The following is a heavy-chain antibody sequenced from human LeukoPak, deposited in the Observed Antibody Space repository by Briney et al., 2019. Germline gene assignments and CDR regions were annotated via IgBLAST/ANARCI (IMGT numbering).Heavy chain of an antibody. CDR1: GFTFNTFN. D-gene: IGHD3-9*01. J-gene: IGHJ4*02. CDR2: ITSGGDYI. V-gene: IGHV3-21*01. Sequence: GGSLRLSCAASGFTFNTFNMNWVRQAPGKGLEWVSSITSGGDYIYYADSVKGRFTTSRDNAKNSLSMQLNSLRAEDTAVYYCARGHYDVLAASYKWTPDYWGQGTLVTVSS. CDR3: ARGHYDVLAASYKWTPDY.